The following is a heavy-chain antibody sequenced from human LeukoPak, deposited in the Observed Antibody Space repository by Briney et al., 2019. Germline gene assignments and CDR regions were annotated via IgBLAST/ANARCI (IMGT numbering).Heavy chain of an antibody. Sequence: GGSLRLSCAASGFTFSSYAMHWVRQAPGKGLEWVAVISYDGCNKYYADSVKGRFTISRDNSKNTLYLQMNSLRAEDTAVYYCARGASGWYSDYWGQGTLVTVSS. V-gene: IGHV3-30-3*01. CDR1: GFTFSSYA. CDR2: ISYDGCNK. CDR3: ARGASGWYSDY. D-gene: IGHD6-19*01. J-gene: IGHJ4*02.